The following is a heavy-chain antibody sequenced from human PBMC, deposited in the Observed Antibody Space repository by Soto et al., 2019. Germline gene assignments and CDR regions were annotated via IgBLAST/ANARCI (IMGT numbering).Heavy chain of an antibody. D-gene: IGHD2-15*01. CDR1: GYIFSINIAA. CDR3: PSVCDGGSCYSQNDFDI. J-gene: IGHJ3*02. V-gene: IGHV6-1*01. Sequence: SHPLXLTCAMSGYIFSINIAAFNFIMQSPSRCLEWLGRTYYRSKWYNDYAVSVKSRITVNSDTSKNQVSLQLDSVPPEDTAVYYCPSVCDGGSCYSQNDFDIWGQRTMVNV. CDR2: TYYRSKWYN.